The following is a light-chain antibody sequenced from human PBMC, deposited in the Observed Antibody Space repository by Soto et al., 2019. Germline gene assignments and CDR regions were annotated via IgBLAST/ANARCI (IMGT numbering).Light chain of an antibody. J-gene: IGKJ4*01. CDR2: GAS. CDR1: QSVSSSY. CDR3: QQYRTLPLT. V-gene: IGKV3-20*01. Sequence: VLTQSPASLSLSPGESATLSCRTIQSVSSSYLAWYQQKPGQAPRLLIYGASFKATGIPDRFSGSGFGTDFTLSISRLEPEDFAVYYCQQYRTLPLTFGGGTRVESK.